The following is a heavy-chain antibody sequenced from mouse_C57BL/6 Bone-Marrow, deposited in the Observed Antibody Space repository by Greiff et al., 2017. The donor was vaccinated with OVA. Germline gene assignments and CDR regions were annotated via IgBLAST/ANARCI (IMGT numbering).Heavy chain of an antibody. CDR1: GFTFSSYG. J-gene: IGHJ2*01. Sequence: EVMLVESGGDLVKPGGSLKLSCAASGFTFSSYGMSWVRQTPDKRLEWVATISSGGSYTYYPDSVKGRFTISRDNAKNTLYLQMSSLKSEDTAMYYCARLYDYDYWGQGTTLTVSS. CDR3: ARLYDYDY. CDR2: ISSGGSYT. D-gene: IGHD2-4*01. V-gene: IGHV5-6*01.